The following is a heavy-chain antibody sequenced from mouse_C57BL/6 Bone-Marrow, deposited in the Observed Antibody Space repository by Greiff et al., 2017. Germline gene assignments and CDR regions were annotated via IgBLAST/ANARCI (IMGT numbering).Heavy chain of an antibody. J-gene: IGHJ1*03. V-gene: IGHV1-64*01. CDR2: IHPNSGST. CDR1: GYTFTSYW. CDR3: ARGDGYYERYFDV. D-gene: IGHD2-3*01. Sequence: VQLQQPGAELVKPGASVKLSCKASGYTFTSYWMHWVKQRPGQGLEWIGMIHPNSGSTNYNEKFKSKATLTVDKSSSTAYMQLSSLTSEDSAVYYCARGDGYYERYFDVWGTGTTVTVSS.